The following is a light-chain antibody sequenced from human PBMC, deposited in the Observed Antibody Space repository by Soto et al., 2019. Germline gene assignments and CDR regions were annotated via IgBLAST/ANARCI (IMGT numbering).Light chain of an antibody. CDR1: SSDVGGYNY. J-gene: IGLJ1*01. V-gene: IGLV2-11*01. CDR2: AVN. Sequence: QSVLTQPRSVSGSPGQSVTISCTGTSSDVGGYNYVSWYQQHPGKAPKLMIYAVNKRPSGVPDRFSGSKSGNTAFLTISGLQAEDEADYYCCSYAGSYTFVFGTGTKLTVL. CDR3: CSYAGSYTFV.